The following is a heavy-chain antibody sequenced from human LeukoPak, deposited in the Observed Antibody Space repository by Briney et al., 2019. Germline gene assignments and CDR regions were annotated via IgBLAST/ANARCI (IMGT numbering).Heavy chain of an antibody. CDR1: GFTVSSNY. Sequence: GGSLRLSCAASGFTVSSNYMSWVRQAPGKGLEWVSVIYSGGSTYYADSVKGRFTISRDNSKNTLYLQMNSLRAEDTAVYYCARAGGHIVVVTAAHTWYFDLWGRGTLVTVSS. J-gene: IGHJ2*01. D-gene: IGHD2-21*02. CDR3: ARAGGHIVVVTAAHTWYFDL. CDR2: IYSGGST. V-gene: IGHV3-53*05.